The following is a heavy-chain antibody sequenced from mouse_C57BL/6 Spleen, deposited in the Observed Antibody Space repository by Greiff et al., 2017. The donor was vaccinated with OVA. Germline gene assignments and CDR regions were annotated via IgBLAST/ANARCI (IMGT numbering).Heavy chain of an antibody. V-gene: IGHV5-17*01. CDR3: ARGNYYGSSYSAWFAY. CDR2: ISSGSSTI. J-gene: IGHJ3*01. D-gene: IGHD1-1*01. Sequence: VKLVESGGGLVKPGGSLKLSCAASGFTFSDYGMHWVRQAPEKGLEWVAYISSGSSTIYYADTVKGRFTISRDNAKNTLFLQMTSLRSEDTAMYYCARGNYYGSSYSAWFAYWGQGTLVTVSA. CDR1: GFTFSDYG.